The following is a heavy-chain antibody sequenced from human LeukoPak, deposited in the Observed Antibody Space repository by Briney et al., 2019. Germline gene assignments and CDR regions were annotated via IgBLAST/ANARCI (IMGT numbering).Heavy chain of an antibody. CDR1: GFTFSRNW. CDR3: ARVGYSGYDIDY. Sequence: GGSLRLSCAASGFTFSRNWMHWVRQAPGKGLVWISRINSDGSTTDYADSVRGRFTISRDNAKNTLYLQMNSLRAEDTAVYYCARVGYSGYDIDYWGQGTLVTVSS. D-gene: IGHD5-12*01. CDR2: INSDGSTT. J-gene: IGHJ4*02. V-gene: IGHV3-74*01.